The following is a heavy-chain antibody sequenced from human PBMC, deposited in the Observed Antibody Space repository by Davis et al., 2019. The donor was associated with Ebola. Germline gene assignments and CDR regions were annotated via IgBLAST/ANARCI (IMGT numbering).Heavy chain of an antibody. CDR3: AREGKYCSGGSCYSGTDY. V-gene: IGHV3-23*01. J-gene: IGHJ4*02. D-gene: IGHD2-15*01. CDR2: ISISSGRT. Sequence: GESLKISCAASGFMFNNYAMNWVRQAPGKGLEWVSAISISSGRTYYADSVKGRFTISRDNSKNTLYLQMNSLRAEDTAVYYCAREGKYCSGGSCYSGTDYWGQGTLVTVSS. CDR1: GFMFNNYA.